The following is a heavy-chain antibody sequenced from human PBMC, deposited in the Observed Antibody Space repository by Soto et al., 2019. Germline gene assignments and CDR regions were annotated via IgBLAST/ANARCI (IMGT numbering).Heavy chain of an antibody. CDR2: ISAYNGNT. CDR3: ARDLAYYDSKTLSGY. V-gene: IGHV1-18*01. D-gene: IGHD3-22*01. CDR1: GYTFTSYG. J-gene: IGHJ4*02. Sequence: QVQLVQSGAEVKKPGASVKVSCKASGYTFTSYGISWVRQAPGQGLEWMGWISAYNGNTNYAQKLQGRVTMTTDTSTRTAYMELRSLRSDDTAVYYCARDLAYYDSKTLSGYWGQGTLVTVSS.